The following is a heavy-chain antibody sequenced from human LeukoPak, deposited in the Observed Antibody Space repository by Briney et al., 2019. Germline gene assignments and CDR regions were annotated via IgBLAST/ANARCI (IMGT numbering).Heavy chain of an antibody. V-gene: IGHV3-74*01. J-gene: IGHJ4*02. CDR2: INSDGSST. CDR1: GFTFSSYW. Sequence: GGSLRLSCAASGFTFSSYWMHWVRQTPGKGLVWVSRINSDGSSTNYADSVKGRFTISRDNAKNTLYRQMNSLRAEDTAVYYCAGVTRGLYYFDYWGQGTLVTVSS. D-gene: IGHD2-2*01. CDR3: AGVTRGLYYFDY.